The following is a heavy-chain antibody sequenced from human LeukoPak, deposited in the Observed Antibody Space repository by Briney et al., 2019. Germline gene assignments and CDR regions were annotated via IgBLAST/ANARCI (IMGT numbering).Heavy chain of an antibody. CDR3: VRAPPGSRAFHYSYMDV. Sequence: GGSLRLSCAASGFTCSRYDMHWVRQVTGKGLEWVSTIGTAGDTYYPDSVKGRFTISRENAENSLYLQMSSLRAGDTALYYCVRAPPGSRAFHYSYMDVWGKGTTVTISS. CDR2: IGTAGDT. D-gene: IGHD1-26*01. J-gene: IGHJ6*03. CDR1: GFTCSRYD. V-gene: IGHV3-13*01.